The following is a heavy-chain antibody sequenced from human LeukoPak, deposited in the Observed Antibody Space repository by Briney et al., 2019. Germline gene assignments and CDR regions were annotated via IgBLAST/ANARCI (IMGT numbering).Heavy chain of an antibody. V-gene: IGHV4-59*08. Sequence: SETLSLTCTVSGGSISSYYWSWIRQPPGKGLEWIGYIYNTEINNYNPSLKSRVTISVDTSRNQFSLKLNSVTAADTAVYYCARLGGYPLSAFDIWGQGTMVTVSS. J-gene: IGHJ3*02. CDR1: GGSISSYY. CDR2: IYNTEIN. D-gene: IGHD3-22*01. CDR3: ARLGGYPLSAFDI.